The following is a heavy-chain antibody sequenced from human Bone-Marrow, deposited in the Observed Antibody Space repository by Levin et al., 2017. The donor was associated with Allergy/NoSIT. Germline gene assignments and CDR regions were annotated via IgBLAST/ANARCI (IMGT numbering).Heavy chain of an antibody. CDR2: IIPFFGTA. V-gene: IGHV1-69*06. CDR3: AIARYASSFYWFDP. CDR1: GGTFSTYA. J-gene: IGHJ5*02. D-gene: IGHD2-2*01. Sequence: ASVKVSCKASGGTFSTYAINWVRQAPGQGLEWMGGIIPFFGTANYVQNFQGRVTITADKSTSTAYMELSSLRSGDTAIYYCAIARYASSFYWFDPWGQGTLVTVSS.